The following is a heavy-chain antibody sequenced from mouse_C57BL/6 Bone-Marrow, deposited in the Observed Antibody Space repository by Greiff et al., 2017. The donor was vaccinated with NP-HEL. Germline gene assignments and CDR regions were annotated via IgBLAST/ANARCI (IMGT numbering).Heavy chain of an antibody. V-gene: IGHV1-54*01. Sequence: QVQLQQSGAELVRPGTSVKVSCKASGYAFTNYLIEWVKQRPGQGLEWIGVINPGSGGTNYNEKFKGKATLTADKSSSTAYMQLSSLTSEDSAVYFCARSRGSYFDYWGQGTTLTVSS. J-gene: IGHJ2*01. CDR1: GYAFTNYL. CDR3: ARSRGSYFDY. CDR2: INPGSGGT.